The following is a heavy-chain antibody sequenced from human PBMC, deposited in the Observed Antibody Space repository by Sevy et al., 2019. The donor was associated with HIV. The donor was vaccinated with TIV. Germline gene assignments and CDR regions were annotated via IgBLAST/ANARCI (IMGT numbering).Heavy chain of an antibody. V-gene: IGHV1-18*01. CDR2: ISAYTGDT. CDR3: ARHRPQGVVIIPGSGYHYGADF. J-gene: IGHJ6*02. CDR1: GYSFNMYG. Sequence: ASVKVSCKTSGYSFNMYGISWVRQAPGQGLEWMGWISAYTGDTDYRRMFRGRVTMTTDASTNTAYMELRRLTSDDTAVYYCARHRPQGVVIIPGSGYHYGADFWGQRTMVTVSS. D-gene: IGHD3-3*01.